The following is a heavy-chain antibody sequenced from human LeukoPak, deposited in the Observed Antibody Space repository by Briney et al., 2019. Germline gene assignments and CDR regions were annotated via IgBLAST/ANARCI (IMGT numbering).Heavy chain of an antibody. CDR3: ARVSVVTLWYAFDI. V-gene: IGHV3-66*01. Sequence: PGGSLRLSCAASGFTVSSNYMSWVRQAPGKGLEWVSVIYSGGSTYYADSVKGRFTISRDNSKNTLYLQMNSLRAEDTAVYYCARVSVVTLWYAFDIWGQGTMVTASS. J-gene: IGHJ3*02. D-gene: IGHD4-23*01. CDR1: GFTVSSNY. CDR2: IYSGGST.